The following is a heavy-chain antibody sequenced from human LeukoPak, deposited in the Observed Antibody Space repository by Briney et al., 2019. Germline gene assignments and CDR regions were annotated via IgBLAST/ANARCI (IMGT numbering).Heavy chain of an antibody. J-gene: IGHJ4*02. Sequence: SGGSLRLSCAASGFTFSSYSMNWVRQAPGKGLEWVSSISSFGSYIYYADSVKGRFTISRDNAKNSLYLQMNSLRAEDTAVYYCGAAANRGAAAYDYWGQGTLVTVSS. CDR3: GAAANRGAAAYDY. CDR2: ISSFGSYI. D-gene: IGHD2-2*01. CDR1: GFTFSSYS. V-gene: IGHV3-21*06.